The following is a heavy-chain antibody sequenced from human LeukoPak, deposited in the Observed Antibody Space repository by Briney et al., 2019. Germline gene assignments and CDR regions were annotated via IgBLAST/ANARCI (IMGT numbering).Heavy chain of an antibody. CDR1: GLTFGKYW. J-gene: IGHJ4*02. D-gene: IGHD6-13*01. V-gene: IGHV3-7*03. CDR3: ARERVGSSWYFDY. CDR2: IKQDGSEK. Sequence: GGSLRLSCVASGLTFGKYWMTWVRQAPGKGLEWVANIKQDGSEKYYVDSVKGRFTISRDNAKNSLYLQMNSLRAEDTAVYYCARERVGSSWYFDYWGQGTLVTVSS.